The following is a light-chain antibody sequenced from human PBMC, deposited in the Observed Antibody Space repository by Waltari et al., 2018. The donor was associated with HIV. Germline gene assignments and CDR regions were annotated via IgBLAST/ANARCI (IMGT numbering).Light chain of an antibody. Sequence: QSVLTQPPSASGTPGQRVTISCSGSSPNIGNNAVSWYQQLPGEAPKLLISSNDRRPSGVPERFSASKSGTSASLAISGLQSEDEAHYYCAVWDDNLKRVFGGGTKLTVL. CDR1: SPNIGNNA. CDR2: SND. J-gene: IGLJ3*02. V-gene: IGLV1-44*01. CDR3: AVWDDNLKRV.